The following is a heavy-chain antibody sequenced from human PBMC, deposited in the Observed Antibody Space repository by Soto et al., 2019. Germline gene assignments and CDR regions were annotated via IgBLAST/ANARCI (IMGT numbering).Heavy chain of an antibody. CDR1: GYKFSDYY. CDR3: ARDPGIPGRFWFFDL. D-gene: IGHD3-3*01. Sequence: QVQLVQSGAEVKKPGASVKVSCKASGYKFSDYYIHWVRQAPGQGLEWMGWVNPTRGDAIYAQKFQGWVTMTRDAAISTAYLEVSRRQSDDTATEYWARDPGIPGRFWFFDLWGRGTLITVSS. V-gene: IGHV1-2*04. J-gene: IGHJ2*01. CDR2: VNPTRGDA.